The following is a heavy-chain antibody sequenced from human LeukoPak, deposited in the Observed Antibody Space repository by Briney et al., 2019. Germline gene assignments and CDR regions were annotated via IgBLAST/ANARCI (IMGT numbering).Heavy chain of an antibody. CDR2: IIPIFGTA. CDR3: ARDYGSGSYPPIWGYFDY. CDR1: GGTFSSYA. D-gene: IGHD3-10*01. Sequence: SVKVSCKASGGTFSSYAISWVRQAPGQGLEWMGGIIPIFGTANYAQKFQGRVTITTDESTSKAHMELSSLRSEDTAVYYCARDYGSGSYPPIWGYFDYWGQGTLVTVSS. V-gene: IGHV1-69*05. J-gene: IGHJ4*02.